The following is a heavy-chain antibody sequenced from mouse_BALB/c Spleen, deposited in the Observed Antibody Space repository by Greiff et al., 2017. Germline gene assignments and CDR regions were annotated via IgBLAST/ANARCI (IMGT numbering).Heavy chain of an antibody. CDR2: ISSGGSYT. J-gene: IGHJ4*01. CDR3: ANIYYDYEDAMDY. CDR1: GFTFSSYG. D-gene: IGHD2-4*01. Sequence: EVKLMESGGDLVKPGGSLKLSCAASGFTFSSYGMSWVRQTPDKRLEWVATISSGGSYTYYPDSVKGRFTISRDNAKNTLYLQMSSLKSEDTAMYYCANIYYDYEDAMDYWGQGTSVTVSS. V-gene: IGHV5-6*01.